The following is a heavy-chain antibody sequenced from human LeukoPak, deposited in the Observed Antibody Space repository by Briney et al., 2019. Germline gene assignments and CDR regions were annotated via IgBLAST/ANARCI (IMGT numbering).Heavy chain of an antibody. V-gene: IGHV3-53*01. CDR3: ARGMMKGAITMIRGARGWFYMDV. Sequence: GGSLRLSCAASGFSASSNYMTWVRQAPGRGLEWVSIIYSGGSTYYADSVKGRFTISRDNSKNTLYLQMNSLRAEDTAVYCCARGMMKGAITMIRGARGWFYMDVWGKGTTVTISS. D-gene: IGHD3-10*01. CDR1: GFSASSNY. J-gene: IGHJ6*03. CDR2: IYSGGST.